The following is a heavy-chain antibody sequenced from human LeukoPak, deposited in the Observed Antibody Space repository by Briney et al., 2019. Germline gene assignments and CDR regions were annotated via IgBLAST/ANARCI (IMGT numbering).Heavy chain of an antibody. CDR1: GGTFSSYA. V-gene: IGHV1-69*01. CDR2: IIPIFGTA. CDR3: ARGYGGKGNYFDY. J-gene: IGHJ4*02. Sequence: SVKVSCKASGGTFSSYAISWVRQAPGQGLEWMGGIIPIFGTANYAQKFQGRVPITADESTSTAYMELSSLRSEDTAVYYCARGYGGKGNYFDYWGQGTLVTGSS. D-gene: IGHD4-23*01.